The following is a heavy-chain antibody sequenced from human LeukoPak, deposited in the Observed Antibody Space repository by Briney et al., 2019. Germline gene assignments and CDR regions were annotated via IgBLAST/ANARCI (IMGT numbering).Heavy chain of an antibody. CDR1: GLTFSNYA. J-gene: IGHJ4*02. Sequence: GGSLRLSCAACGLTFSNYALNWGRQAPGKGLEWVSAISGNGASTYYADSVKGRFTISRDSSKNILYLQMNSLRAEDTAIYYCAKVSRFFGGHIDYWGQGTLVTVSS. CDR3: AKVSRFFGGHIDY. CDR2: ISGNGAST. D-gene: IGHD3-16*01. V-gene: IGHV3-23*01.